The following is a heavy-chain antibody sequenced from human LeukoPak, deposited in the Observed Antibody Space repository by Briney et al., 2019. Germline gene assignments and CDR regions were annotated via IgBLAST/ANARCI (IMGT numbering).Heavy chain of an antibody. V-gene: IGHV6-1*01. CDR3: ARRLTQYDCFDP. CDR1: GDSVSSNSVT. CDR2: TYYRSTWYN. Sequence: SQTLSPTCAISGDSVSSNSVTWNWIRQTPSRGLEWLGRTYYRSTWYNDYAVSVRGRITVNPDTSKNQFSLHLNSVTPEDTAVYYCARRLTQYDCFDPWGQGILVTVSS. J-gene: IGHJ5*02. D-gene: IGHD2-2*01.